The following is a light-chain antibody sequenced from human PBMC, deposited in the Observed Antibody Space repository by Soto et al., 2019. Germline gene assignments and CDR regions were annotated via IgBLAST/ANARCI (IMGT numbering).Light chain of an antibody. CDR3: QQYGSSIMYT. V-gene: IGKV3-20*01. Sequence: DIVLTQSPGTLSLSPGERATLSCRASQSLTRNYLAWYQPKPGQAPRLLFFGASTRATGIPDRFSGSGSGTDFVLTISRLEPEDFAVYYCQQYGSSIMYTFGQGTKLEIK. J-gene: IGKJ2*01. CDR1: QSLTRNY. CDR2: GAS.